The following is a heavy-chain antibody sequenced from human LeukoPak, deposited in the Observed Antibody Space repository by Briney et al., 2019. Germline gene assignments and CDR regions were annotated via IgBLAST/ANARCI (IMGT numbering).Heavy chain of an antibody. CDR2: INPNSGGT. J-gene: IGHJ3*02. CDR3: ARRSGVSLDAFDI. CDR1: GYTFTGYY. V-gene: IGHV1-2*02. D-gene: IGHD1-26*01. Sequence: GASVKVSCKASGYTFTGYYMHWVRQAPGQGLEWMGWINPNSGGTNYAQKFQGRVTMTRDTSISTVYMELSRLRSDDTAVYYCARRSGVSLDAFDIWGQGTMVTVSS.